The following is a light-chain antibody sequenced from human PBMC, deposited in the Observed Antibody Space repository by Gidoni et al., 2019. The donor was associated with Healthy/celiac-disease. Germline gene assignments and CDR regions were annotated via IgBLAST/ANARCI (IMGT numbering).Light chain of an antibody. V-gene: IGLV1-40*01. Sequence: QSVLTQPPSVSGAPGQRVTISCTGSSSNIGAGYDVHWYQQLPGTAPKLLIYGNSNRPSGVPDRFSGYKSGTSAYLAITGLQAEDEADYYCQSYDSSLSVVFGGGTKLTVL. CDR3: QSYDSSLSVV. CDR2: GNS. J-gene: IGLJ2*01. CDR1: SSNIGAGYD.